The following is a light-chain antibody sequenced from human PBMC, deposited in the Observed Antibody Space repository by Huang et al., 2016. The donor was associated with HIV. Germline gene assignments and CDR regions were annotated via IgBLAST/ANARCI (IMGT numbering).Light chain of an antibody. Sequence: DVVMTQSPPSLPFILGQPASISCRSSRSLVHSDGNTYLNWFQQRTGQYPRRLIYKVSNREYGVPDRVSRSRSGTDYIMKISRVVDEDVGVYYCRQGTKWPPITFGQGTRLEIK. J-gene: IGKJ5*01. CDR3: RQGTKWPPIT. CDR2: KVS. V-gene: IGKV2-30*02. CDR1: RSLVHSDGNTY.